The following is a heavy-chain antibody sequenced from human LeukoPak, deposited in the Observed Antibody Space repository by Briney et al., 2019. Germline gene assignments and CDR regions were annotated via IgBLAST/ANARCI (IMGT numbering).Heavy chain of an antibody. CDR1: GFTFSSHG. CDR2: IRYDRISK. D-gene: IGHD3-10*01. Sequence: GGSLRLSCAASGFTFSSHGMHWVRQAPGKGLEWVAFIRYDRISKYADSVRGRFTISRDNSKNTLYLQMNSLRIEDTAVYYCARDLSGRYYYGMDVWGQGTTVTVSS. CDR3: ARDLSGRYYYGMDV. V-gene: IGHV3-30*02. J-gene: IGHJ6*02.